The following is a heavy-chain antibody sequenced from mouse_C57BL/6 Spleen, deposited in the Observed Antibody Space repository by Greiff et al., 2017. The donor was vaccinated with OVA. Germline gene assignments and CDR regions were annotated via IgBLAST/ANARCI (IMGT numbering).Heavy chain of an antibody. Sequence: LQESGAELVRPGTSVKVSCKASGYAFTNYLIEWVKQRPGQGLEWIGVINPGSGGTNYNEKFKGKATLTADKSSSTAYMQLSSLTSEDSAVYFCARYYYGSDYYAMDYWGQGTSVTVSS. D-gene: IGHD1-1*01. V-gene: IGHV1-54*01. J-gene: IGHJ4*01. CDR3: ARYYYGSDYYAMDY. CDR1: GYAFTNYL. CDR2: INPGSGGT.